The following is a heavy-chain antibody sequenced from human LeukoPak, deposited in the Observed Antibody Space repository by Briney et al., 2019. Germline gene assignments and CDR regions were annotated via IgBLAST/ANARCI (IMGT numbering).Heavy chain of an antibody. J-gene: IGHJ4*02. CDR2: ISYDGSNK. V-gene: IGHV3-30*04. CDR1: GFTFSSYA. Sequence: GGSLRLSCAASGFTFSSYAMHWVRQAPGKGLERVAVISYDGSNKYYADSVKGRFTISRDNSKNTLYLQMNSLRAEDTAVYYCARDHATIAVAGIEAYWGQGTLVTVSS. CDR3: ARDHATIAVAGIEAY. D-gene: IGHD6-19*01.